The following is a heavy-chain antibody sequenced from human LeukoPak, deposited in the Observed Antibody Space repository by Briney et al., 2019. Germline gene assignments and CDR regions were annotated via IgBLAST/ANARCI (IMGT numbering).Heavy chain of an antibody. J-gene: IGHJ4*02. D-gene: IGHD3-22*01. CDR2: ISSSSSTI. CDR1: GFTFSSYS. Sequence: GGSLRLSCAASGFTFSSYSMNWVRQAPGKGLEWVSYISSSSSTIYYADSVKGRFTISRDNAKNSLYLQMNSLRAEDTAVYYCAKPQPYYYDSSGYYPTDYWGQGTLVTVSS. V-gene: IGHV3-48*01. CDR3: AKPQPYYYDSSGYYPTDY.